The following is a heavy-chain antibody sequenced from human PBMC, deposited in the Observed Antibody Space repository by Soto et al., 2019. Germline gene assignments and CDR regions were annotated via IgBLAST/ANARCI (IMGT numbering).Heavy chain of an antibody. Sequence: QVQLQESGPGLVKPSGTLSLTCTVSGGSISSYYWSWIRQPPGKGLEWIGYIYYSGSTNYNPSLKSRVTISVDTSKNQFSLKLSSVTAADTAVYYCARHVNWFDPWGQGTLVTVSS. CDR2: IYYSGST. V-gene: IGHV4-59*08. CDR3: ARHVNWFDP. J-gene: IGHJ5*02. CDR1: GGSISSYY.